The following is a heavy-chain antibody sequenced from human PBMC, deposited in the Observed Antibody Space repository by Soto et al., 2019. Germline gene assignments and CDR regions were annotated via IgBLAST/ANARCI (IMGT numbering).Heavy chain of an antibody. J-gene: IGHJ4*02. Sequence: PSETLSLTCTVSGDSISTSSHYWGWIRLPPGKGLEWIGSISYSGSTYYNPSLKSRVTISVDTSKNQFSLKLSSVNAADTAVYYCARGHGGITVFGAPGHFDYWGQGTLVTVSS. D-gene: IGHD3-3*01. CDR3: ARGHGGITVFGAPGHFDY. V-gene: IGHV4-39*01. CDR1: GDSISTSSHY. CDR2: ISYSGST.